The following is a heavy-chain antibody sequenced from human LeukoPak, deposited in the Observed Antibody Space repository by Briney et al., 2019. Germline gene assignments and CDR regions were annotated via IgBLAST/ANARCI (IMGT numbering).Heavy chain of an antibody. V-gene: IGHV1-69*05. Sequence: ASVKVSCKASGDIFNTYAFSWVRQAPGRGLEWLGMLIPVFGTANYAQKFQGRVTISTDEATTSAYMELSSLRSEDTAVYYCARGRGGPAYYFDYWGQGALVTVSS. D-gene: IGHD3-10*01. CDR3: ARGRGGPAYYFDY. J-gene: IGHJ4*02. CDR1: GDIFNTYA. CDR2: LIPVFGTA.